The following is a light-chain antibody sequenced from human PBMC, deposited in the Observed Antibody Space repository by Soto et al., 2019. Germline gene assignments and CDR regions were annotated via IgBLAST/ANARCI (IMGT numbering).Light chain of an antibody. CDR2: GAS. Sequence: EIVLTQSPCILSLSTAERATLSCRASQSVSSSYLAWYQQKPGQAPRLLVYGASIRATGIPARFSGSGSGTEFTLTSSRLEPEDVALYYRQHYSSSGTFGQGTKVDIK. CDR3: QHYSSSGT. V-gene: IGKV3-20*01. J-gene: IGKJ1*01. CDR1: QSVSSSY.